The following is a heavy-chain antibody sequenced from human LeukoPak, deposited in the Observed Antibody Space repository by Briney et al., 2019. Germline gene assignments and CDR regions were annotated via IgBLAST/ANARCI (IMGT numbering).Heavy chain of an antibody. D-gene: IGHD3-9*01. Sequence: PGGSLRLSCAASGFTFSSHAMTWVRQAPGKGLEWVSGISGSGSNTYYADSVKGRFTISRDNSKNTLYLQMNRLRVGDTALYYCAKDATGSFPDAFDFWGQGTVLTVSS. CDR3: AKDATGSFPDAFDF. CDR1: GFTFSSHA. V-gene: IGHV3-23*01. J-gene: IGHJ3*01. CDR2: ISGSGSNT.